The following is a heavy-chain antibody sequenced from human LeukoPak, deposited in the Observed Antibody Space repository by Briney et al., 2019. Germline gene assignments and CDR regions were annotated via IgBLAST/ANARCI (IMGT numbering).Heavy chain of an antibody. Sequence: PGGSLRLSCAASGFTVRSNYMSWVRQAPGKGLEWVSVIYSGGSTYYADSVKGRFTISRDNSKNTLYLQMNSLRAEDTAVYYCARVGCSGGSCYGEDYWGQGTLVTVSS. CDR2: IYSGGST. CDR3: ARVGCSGGSCYGEDY. D-gene: IGHD2-15*01. J-gene: IGHJ4*02. CDR1: GFTVRSNY. V-gene: IGHV3-53*01.